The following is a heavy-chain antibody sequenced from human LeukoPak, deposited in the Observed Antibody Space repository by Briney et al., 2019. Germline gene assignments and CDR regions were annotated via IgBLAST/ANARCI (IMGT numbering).Heavy chain of an antibody. CDR3: ARDPYGDYSDVGPPDRVNYYGMDV. J-gene: IGHJ6*02. Sequence: GASVKVSCKASGYTFTSYYMHWVRQAPGQGLEWMGIINPSGGSTSYAQKFQGRVTMTRDTSTGTVYMELSSLRSDDTAVYYCARDPYGDYSDVGPPDRVNYYGMDVWGRGTAVTVSS. D-gene: IGHD4-17*01. CDR1: GYTFTSYY. V-gene: IGHV1-46*01. CDR2: INPSGGST.